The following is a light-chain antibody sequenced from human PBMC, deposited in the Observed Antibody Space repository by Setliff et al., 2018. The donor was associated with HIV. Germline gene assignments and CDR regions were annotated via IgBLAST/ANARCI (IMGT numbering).Light chain of an antibody. CDR3: SPYAGGPYV. J-gene: IGLJ1*01. CDR2: DVN. V-gene: IGLV2-8*01. CDR1: SSDIGAYNV. Sequence: QSALTQPPSASGSPGQSVTISCTGTSSDIGAYNVVSWFQQHPGKAPKVMIYDVNQRPSGVPDRFSGSKSGNTASLTVSGLQPEDEADYYCSPYAGGPYVFGTGTKVTVL.